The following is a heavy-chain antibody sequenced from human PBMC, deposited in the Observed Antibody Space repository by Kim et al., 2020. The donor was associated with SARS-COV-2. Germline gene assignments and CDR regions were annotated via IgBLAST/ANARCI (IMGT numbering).Heavy chain of an antibody. Sequence: ASVKVSCKASGYTLTSYGISWVRQAPGQGLEWMGWISAYNGNTNYAQKLQGRVTMTTDTSTSTAYMELRSLRSDDTAVYYCARDWSPVVTMVRERGYYYGMDVWGQGTTVTVSS. CDR3: ARDWSPVVTMVRERGYYYGMDV. CDR1: GYTLTSYG. J-gene: IGHJ6*02. D-gene: IGHD3-10*01. CDR2: ISAYNGNT. V-gene: IGHV1-18*01.